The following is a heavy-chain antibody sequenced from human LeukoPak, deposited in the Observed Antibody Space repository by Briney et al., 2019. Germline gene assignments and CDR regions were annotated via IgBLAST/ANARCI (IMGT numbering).Heavy chain of an antibody. CDR1: GFTFSSYA. Sequence: PGGSLRLSCAASGFTFSSYAMHWVRQAPGKGLEWVSILYSGGNTYYAASVRGRFTISRDNSKNTLYLQMNSLRAEDTAIYYCARSVTTYYYYGMDVWGQGTTVTVSS. V-gene: IGHV3-53*01. CDR3: ARSVTTYYYYGMDV. D-gene: IGHD3-3*01. J-gene: IGHJ6*02. CDR2: LYSGGNT.